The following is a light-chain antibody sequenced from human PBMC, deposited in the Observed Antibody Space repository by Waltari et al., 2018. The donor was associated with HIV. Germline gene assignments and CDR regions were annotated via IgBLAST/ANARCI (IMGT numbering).Light chain of an antibody. CDR2: QDN. Sequence: SYELNQPPSVSVSPGQTASITCSGDKLGDNYACWYQQKPGQYPVLVIDQDNNRPSGIPERFSGSNSGNTATLTISGTQAMDEADYYCQAWDSSTAVFGGGTKLTVL. J-gene: IGLJ3*02. CDR3: QAWDSSTAV. V-gene: IGLV3-1*01. CDR1: KLGDNY.